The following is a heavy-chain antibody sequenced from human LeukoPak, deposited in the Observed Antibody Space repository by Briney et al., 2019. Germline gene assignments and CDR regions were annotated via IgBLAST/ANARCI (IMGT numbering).Heavy chain of an antibody. CDR1: GGSISSYY. V-gene: IGHV4-59*08. D-gene: IGHD2-15*01. CDR2: IYYSGST. CDR3: ARGYCSGGSCYWNWFDP. J-gene: IGHJ5*02. Sequence: SETLSLTCTVSGGSISSYYWSWIRQPPGKGLEWIGYIYYSGSTTYNPSLKSRVTISVDTSKNQFSLKLSSVTAADTAVYYCARGYCSGGSCYWNWFDPWGQGTLVTVSS.